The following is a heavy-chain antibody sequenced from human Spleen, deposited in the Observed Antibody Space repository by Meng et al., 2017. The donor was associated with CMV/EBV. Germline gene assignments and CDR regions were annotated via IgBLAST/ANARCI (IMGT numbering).Heavy chain of an antibody. Sequence: GESLKISCAASGFTFSSHAMHWVRQAPGKGLEWVAVISYDGTNKYYADSVKGRFTISRDNSKNTLYLQMNSLRAEDTAVYFRARGPHSRSSHYYYGMDVWGQGTTVTVSS. CDR2: ISYDGTNK. D-gene: IGHD2-2*01. CDR1: GFTFSSHA. V-gene: IGHV3-30*04. CDR3: ARGPHSRSSHYYYGMDV. J-gene: IGHJ6*02.